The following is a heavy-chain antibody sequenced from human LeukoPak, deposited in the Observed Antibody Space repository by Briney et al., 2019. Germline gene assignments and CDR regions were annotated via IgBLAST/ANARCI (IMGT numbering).Heavy chain of an antibody. CDR1: GFTFDDYT. CDR2: ISWDGGST. Sequence: PGGSLRLSCAASGFTFDDYTMHWVRQAPGKGLEWVSLISWDGGSTYYADSVKGRFTISRDNAKNSLYLQMNSLRAEDTAVYYCARDYVDYYDSSGPLGYWGQGTLVTVSS. CDR3: ARDYVDYYDSSGPLGY. V-gene: IGHV3-43*01. J-gene: IGHJ4*02. D-gene: IGHD3-22*01.